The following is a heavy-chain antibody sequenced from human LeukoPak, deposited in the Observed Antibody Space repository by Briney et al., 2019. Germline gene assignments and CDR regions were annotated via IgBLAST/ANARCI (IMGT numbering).Heavy chain of an antibody. CDR1: GYTFTGYR. V-gene: IGHV1-2*02. J-gene: IGHJ4*02. Sequence: WASVKVSCKASGYTFTGYRMHWVRQAPGQGLEWMGWINPNIGDTKYTQKFQDRVTLTRDTSISTAYMELSRLRSDDTAVHYCARDLMDTAMWEFDYWGQGTLVTVSS. CDR3: ARDLMDTAMWEFDY. CDR2: INPNIGDT. D-gene: IGHD5-18*01.